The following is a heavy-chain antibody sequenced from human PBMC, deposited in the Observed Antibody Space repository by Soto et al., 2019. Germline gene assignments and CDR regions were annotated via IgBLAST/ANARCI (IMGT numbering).Heavy chain of an antibody. Sequence: QVQLQESGPGLVKPSETLSLTCTVSGGSISSYYWSWIRQPPGKGLEWIGYIYYSGSTNYNPSLKSRVTIAVDTSKNQFPLKLSSVTAADTAVYYCAREATLDPYYYYGMDVWGQGTTFTVSS. CDR1: GGSISSYY. D-gene: IGHD5-12*01. J-gene: IGHJ6*02. V-gene: IGHV4-59*01. CDR2: IYYSGST. CDR3: AREATLDPYYYYGMDV.